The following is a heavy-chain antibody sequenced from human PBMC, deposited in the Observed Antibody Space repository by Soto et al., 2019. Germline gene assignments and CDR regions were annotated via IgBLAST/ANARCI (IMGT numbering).Heavy chain of an antibody. CDR3: AKDSRTGSGWYDYYYYGMDV. Sequence: GGSLRLSCAASGFTFSSYGMHWVRQAPGKGLEWVAVISYDGSNKYYADSVKGRFTISRDNSKNTLYLQMNSLRAEDTAVYYCAKDSRTGSGWYDYYYYGMDVWGQGTTVTVSS. D-gene: IGHD6-19*01. CDR2: ISYDGSNK. V-gene: IGHV3-30*18. J-gene: IGHJ6*02. CDR1: GFTFSSYG.